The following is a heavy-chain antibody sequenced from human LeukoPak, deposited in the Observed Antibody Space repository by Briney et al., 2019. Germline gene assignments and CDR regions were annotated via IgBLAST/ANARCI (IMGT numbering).Heavy chain of an antibody. CDR2: LTGSGGTT. CDR3: AKPVAGSSLGAVHI. V-gene: IGHV3-23*01. CDR1: GFTFNNYA. D-gene: IGHD6-19*01. Sequence: GGSLRLSCAASGFTFNNYAMSWVRQAPGRGLEWVSGLTGSGGTTYYADSVKGRFTISRDNSRSTLYLQTNSLRVEDTAVYYCAKPVAGSSLGAVHIGGQVTMVTVAS. J-gene: IGHJ3*02.